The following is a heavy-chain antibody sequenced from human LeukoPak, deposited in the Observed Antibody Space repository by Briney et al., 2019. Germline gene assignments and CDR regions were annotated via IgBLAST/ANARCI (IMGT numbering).Heavy chain of an antibody. CDR2: IYSGGST. V-gene: IGHV3-66*01. D-gene: IGHD6-13*01. J-gene: IGHJ4*02. CDR3: ATDKSQYSSSWYDFFDY. CDR1: GFTVSSNY. Sequence: GGSLRLSCAASGFTVSSNYMSWVRQAPGEGLEWVSVIYSGGSTYYADSVKGRFTISRDNSKKTLYLQMNSLRAEDAAVYYCATDKSQYSSSWYDFFDYWGQGTLVTVSS.